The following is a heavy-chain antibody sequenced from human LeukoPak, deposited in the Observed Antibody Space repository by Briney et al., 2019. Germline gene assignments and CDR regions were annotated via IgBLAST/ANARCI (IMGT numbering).Heavy chain of an antibody. D-gene: IGHD5-18*01. CDR1: GFTFSSYW. Sequence: GGSLRLSCAASGFTFSSYWMSWVRQAPGKGLEWVANIKQDGSEKYYVDSVKGRFTISRDNAKNSLYLQMNSLRAEDTAVYYCARGVNGRYSYGPAGAFDIWGQGTMVTVSS. J-gene: IGHJ3*02. V-gene: IGHV3-7*01. CDR2: IKQDGSEK. CDR3: ARGVNGRYSYGPAGAFDI.